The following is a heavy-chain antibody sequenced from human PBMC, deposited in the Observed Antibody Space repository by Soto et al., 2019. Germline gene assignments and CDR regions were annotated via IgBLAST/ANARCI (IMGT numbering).Heavy chain of an antibody. D-gene: IGHD3-10*01. J-gene: IGHJ4*02. CDR3: AKDPMVRGVTTVYFDY. CDR1: GFTFSSYA. V-gene: IGHV3-23*01. CDR2: ISGSGGST. Sequence: GGSLRLSCAASGFTFSSYAMSWVRQAPGKGLEWVSAISGSGGSTYYADSVKGRFTISRDNSKNTLYLQMNSLRAEDTAVYYCAKDPMVRGVTTVYFDYWGRGTLVTVSS.